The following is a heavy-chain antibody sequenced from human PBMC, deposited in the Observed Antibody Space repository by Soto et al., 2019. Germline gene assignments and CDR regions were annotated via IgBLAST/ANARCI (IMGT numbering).Heavy chain of an antibody. CDR3: AKDWDSGSYDAFDI. CDR2: ISYDGSNK. J-gene: IGHJ3*02. D-gene: IGHD1-26*01. CDR1: GFTFSSYG. V-gene: IGHV3-30*18. Sequence: QVQLVESGGGVVQPGRSLRLSCAASGFTFSSYGMHWVRQAQGKGLEWVAVISYDGSNKYYADSVKGRFTISRDNSKNTLYLQMNSLRAEDTAVYYCAKDWDSGSYDAFDIWGQGTMVTVSS.